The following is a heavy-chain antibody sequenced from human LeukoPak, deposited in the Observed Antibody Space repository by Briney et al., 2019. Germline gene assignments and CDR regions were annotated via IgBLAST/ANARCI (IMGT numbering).Heavy chain of an antibody. J-gene: IGHJ4*02. CDR1: GFTFTNAW. Sequence: GGSLRLSCAASGFTFTNAWMSWVRQAPGKGLEWVGRIKNKIDGGTAEYAAPVKGRFTISRDDSKNTLYLQMNSLKTEDTAVYYCATDEVDTYYYGTSAYYRFDYWGQGTLVTVSS. CDR3: ATDEVDTYYYGTSAYYRFDY. V-gene: IGHV3-15*01. D-gene: IGHD3-22*01. CDR2: IKNKIDGGTA.